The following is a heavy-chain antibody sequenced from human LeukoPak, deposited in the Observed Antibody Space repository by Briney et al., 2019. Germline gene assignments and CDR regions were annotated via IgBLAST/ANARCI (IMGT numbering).Heavy chain of an antibody. D-gene: IGHD1-20*01. CDR2: INHSGST. CDR1: GGSFSGYY. Sequence: PSETLSLTCAVYGGSFSGYYWSWIRQPPGKGLEWIGEINHSGSTNYNPSLKSRVTISVDTSKNQFSLKLSSVTAADTAVYYCARLSNWRYFDLWGRGTLVTVSS. J-gene: IGHJ2*01. CDR3: ARLSNWRYFDL. V-gene: IGHV4-34*01.